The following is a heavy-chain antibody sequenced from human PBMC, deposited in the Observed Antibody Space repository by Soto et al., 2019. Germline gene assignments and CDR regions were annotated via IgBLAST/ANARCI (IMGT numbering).Heavy chain of an antibody. J-gene: IGHJ4*02. Sequence: GASVKVSCKVSGYTLTELSMHWVRQAPGKGLEWMGGFDPEDGETIYAQKFQGRVTMTEDTSTDTAYMELSSLRSEDTAVYYCATDALLYYDFWSGYYYWGQGTLVTVSS. CDR3: ATDALLYYDFWSGYYY. CDR1: GYTLTELS. D-gene: IGHD3-3*01. CDR2: FDPEDGET. V-gene: IGHV1-24*01.